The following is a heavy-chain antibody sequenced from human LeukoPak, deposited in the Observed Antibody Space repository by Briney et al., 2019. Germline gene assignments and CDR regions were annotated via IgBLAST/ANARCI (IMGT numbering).Heavy chain of an antibody. CDR3: ARRTCRGGSCYFFDY. J-gene: IGHJ4*02. V-gene: IGHV4-39*01. CDR1: GGSISSTGYY. D-gene: IGHD2-15*01. CDR2: IYYSGST. Sequence: SETLSLTCSVSGGSISSTGYYWAWIRQPPGKGLEWIGTIYYSGSTSYNSSLKSRVAISVDTAKNQFSLKLTSVTAADTAVYYCARRTCRGGSCYFFDYWGQGTLVTVSS.